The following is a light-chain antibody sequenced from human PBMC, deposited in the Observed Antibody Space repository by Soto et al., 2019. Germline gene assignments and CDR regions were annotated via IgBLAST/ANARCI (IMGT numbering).Light chain of an antibody. CDR1: SSDVGGYNY. CDR2: EVS. V-gene: IGLV2-14*01. Sequence: QSALTQPDSVSGSPGQSITISCTGTSSDVGGYNYVSWYQQHPGKAPKLMIYEVSNRPSGVSNRFAGSKSGNTASLTISGLQAYDEADYYCSSYTSSSTKGFGTGTKLTVL. CDR3: SSYTSSSTKG. J-gene: IGLJ1*01.